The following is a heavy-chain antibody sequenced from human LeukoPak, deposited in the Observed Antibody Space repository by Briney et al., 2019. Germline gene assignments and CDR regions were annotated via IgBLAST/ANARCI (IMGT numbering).Heavy chain of an antibody. J-gene: IGHJ4*02. V-gene: IGHV1-46*01. CDR1: GYTFTSYY. Sequence: ASVKVSCKASGYTFTSYYMNWVRQAPGQGLEWMGVINPTGGSTSYAQKFQGRVTMTRDTSTSTVYMELSSLRSEDTAVYYCARGLEYYYSSGSHFDYWGQGTLVTVSS. D-gene: IGHD3-22*01. CDR3: ARGLEYYYSSGSHFDY. CDR2: INPTGGST.